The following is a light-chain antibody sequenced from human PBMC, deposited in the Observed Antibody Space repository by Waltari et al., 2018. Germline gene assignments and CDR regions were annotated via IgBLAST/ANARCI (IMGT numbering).Light chain of an antibody. CDR3: CSFAGFSVI. V-gene: IGLV2-11*01. CDR1: SSDVGASSS. Sequence: QSALTQPRPVSGSPGQSVTISCTGTSSDVGASSSVSWYQQHPGNAPKLIIYHVNKRPSGVPDRFSGSKSGNTASLTISGLQAEDEADYYCCSFAGFSVIFGGGTKVTLL. CDR2: HVN. J-gene: IGLJ2*01.